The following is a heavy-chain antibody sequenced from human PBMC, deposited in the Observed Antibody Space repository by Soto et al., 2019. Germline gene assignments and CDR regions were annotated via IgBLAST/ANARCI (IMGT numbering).Heavy chain of an antibody. CDR1: GYTFTSYG. V-gene: IGHV1-18*04. CDR3: ARVPSYSTLDY. J-gene: IGHJ4*02. Sequence: QVQLLQSGAEVKQPGASVKVSCKASGYTFTSYGVSWVRQAPGQGLEWMGWISAYNGDTKYSQKSPGRISLTTDTYTRTAYMELRSLRSDDTAVYYCARVPSYSTLDYWGQGTLVTVSS. D-gene: IGHD2-21*01. CDR2: ISAYNGDT.